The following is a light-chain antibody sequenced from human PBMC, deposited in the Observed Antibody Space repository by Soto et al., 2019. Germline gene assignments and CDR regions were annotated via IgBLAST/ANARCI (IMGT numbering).Light chain of an antibody. V-gene: IGKV3D-15*01. J-gene: IGKJ1*01. Sequence: EIVLTQSPGTLSLSPGERATLSCRASHSVSRTYLAWYQQKPGQAPRLLIYGTSDRATGTPARFSGSGSGTEFTLTISSLQSEDFAVYYCQQYNKWPPWTFGQGTKVDIK. CDR1: HSVSRTY. CDR2: GTS. CDR3: QQYNKWPPWT.